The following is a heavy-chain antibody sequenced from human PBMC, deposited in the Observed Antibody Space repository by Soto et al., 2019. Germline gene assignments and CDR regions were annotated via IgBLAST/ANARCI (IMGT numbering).Heavy chain of an antibody. CDR2: INAANGHT. CDR1: GYFFTSYA. CDR3: ARGRIAVAGRNQLDY. V-gene: IGHV1-3*01. J-gene: IGHJ4*02. D-gene: IGHD6-19*01. Sequence: QVQLVQSGPEVKKTGASVKVSCRASGYFFTSYAIHWVRQAPGPRLEWLGWINAANGHTKYSQNFQGRVIITRDTSANTVYMEGSSLKSGDTAVYYCARGRIAVAGRNQLDYWGQGTRVTVFS.